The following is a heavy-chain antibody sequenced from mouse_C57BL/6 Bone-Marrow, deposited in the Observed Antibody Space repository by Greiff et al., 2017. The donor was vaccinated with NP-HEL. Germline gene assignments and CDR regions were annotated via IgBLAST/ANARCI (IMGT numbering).Heavy chain of an antibody. CDR1: GFTFSSYG. CDR2: ISSGGSYT. J-gene: IGHJ4*01. CDR3: ARRRAMDY. V-gene: IGHV5-6*01. Sequence: EVQLVESGGDLVKPGGSLKLSCAASGFTFSSYGMSWVRQTPDKRLEWVATISSGGSYTYYPDSVKGRFTISRDNAKNTLYLQMSSLKSEDTAMYYCARRRAMDYWGQGTSVTVSS.